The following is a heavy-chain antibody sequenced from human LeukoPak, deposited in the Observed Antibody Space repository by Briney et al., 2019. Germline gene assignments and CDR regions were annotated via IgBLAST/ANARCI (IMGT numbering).Heavy chain of an antibody. CDR3: ARVVLTFGSGYEQGYFDY. J-gene: IGHJ4*02. V-gene: IGHV1-2*02. CDR2: INLNSGGT. CDR1: GYTFTGYY. Sequence: VASVKVSCKASGYTFTGYYMHWVRQAPGQGLEWMGWINLNSGGTNYAQKFQGRVTMTRDTSISTAYMELSSLRSEDTAVYYCARVVLTFGSGYEQGYFDYWGQGTLVTVSS. D-gene: IGHD3-22*01.